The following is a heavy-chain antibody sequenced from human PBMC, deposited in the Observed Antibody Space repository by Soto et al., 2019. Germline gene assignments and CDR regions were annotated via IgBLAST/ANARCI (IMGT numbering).Heavy chain of an antibody. J-gene: IGHJ6*02. CDR3: ARQVAFGGVIVYYYYGMDV. V-gene: IGHV1-3*01. Sequence: ASVKVSCKVSGYTFTSYAMHWVRQAPGQRLEWMGWINAGNGNTKYSQKFQGRVTITRDTSASTAYMELSSLRSEDTAVYYCARQVAFGGVIVYYYYGMDVWGQGTTVTVSS. CDR1: GYTFTSYA. CDR2: INAGNGNT. D-gene: IGHD3-16*02.